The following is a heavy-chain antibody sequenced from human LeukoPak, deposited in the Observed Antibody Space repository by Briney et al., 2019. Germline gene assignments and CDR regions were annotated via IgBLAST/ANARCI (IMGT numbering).Heavy chain of an antibody. V-gene: IGHV3-74*01. CDR3: ARETAAGLGF. Sequence: GGSLRLSCAASGFTFSSYWMHWVRQAPEKGLVWVSRINSDGSGTGCADSVKGRFTISRNNARNTLYLQMNGLRAEDTAVYYCARETAAGLGFWGQGTLVTVSS. J-gene: IGHJ4*02. D-gene: IGHD6-13*01. CDR1: GFTFSSYW. CDR2: INSDGSGT.